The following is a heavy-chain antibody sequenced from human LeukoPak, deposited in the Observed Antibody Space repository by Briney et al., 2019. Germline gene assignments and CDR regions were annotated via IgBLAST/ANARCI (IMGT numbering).Heavy chain of an antibody. CDR1: GFTFSSIA. J-gene: IGHJ4*02. Sequence: PGGSLRLSCAASGFTFSSIAMSWVRQAPDKGLEWVSTISGSGGGSYYADSVKGRFTISRDDSKNTLYLQMNSLRADDTAVYYCAKDLGRYRHNFFDYWGQGNLVTVSS. V-gene: IGHV3-23*01. CDR3: AKDLGRYRHNFFDY. D-gene: IGHD1-26*01. CDR2: ISGSGGGS.